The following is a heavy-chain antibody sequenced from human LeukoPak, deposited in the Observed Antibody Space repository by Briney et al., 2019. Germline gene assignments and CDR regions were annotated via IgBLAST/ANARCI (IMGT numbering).Heavy chain of an antibody. V-gene: IGHV1-69*13. J-gene: IGHJ4*02. CDR2: IIPIFGTA. Sequence: SVKVSCKASGYTFTDYYIHWLRQAPGQGLEWMGGIIPIFGTANYAQKFQGRVTITADESTSTAYMELRSLRSEDTAVYYCASGVYYDSSGYSFEYWGQGTLVTVSS. D-gene: IGHD3-22*01. CDR3: ASGVYYDSSGYSFEY. CDR1: GYTFTDYY.